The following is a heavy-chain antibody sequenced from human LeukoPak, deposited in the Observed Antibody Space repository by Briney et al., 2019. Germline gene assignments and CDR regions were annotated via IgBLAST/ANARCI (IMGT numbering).Heavy chain of an antibody. J-gene: IGHJ4*02. D-gene: IGHD2-21*02. V-gene: IGHV3-30-3*02. CDR1: GFTFSSYA. CDR2: ISYDGSNK. Sequence: GVLRLSCAASGFTFSSYAIHWVRQAPGKGLEWVAVISYDGSNKYYADSVKGRFTISRDNSKNTLYLQMNSLRAEDTAVYYCAKTPPGPQCGGDCYWVDYWGQGTLVTVSS. CDR3: AKTPPGPQCGGDCYWVDY.